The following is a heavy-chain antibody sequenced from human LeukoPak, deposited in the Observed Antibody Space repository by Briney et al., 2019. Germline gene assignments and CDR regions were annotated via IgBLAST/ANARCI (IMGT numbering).Heavy chain of an antibody. V-gene: IGHV4-38-2*02. CDR1: GYSISSDYY. J-gene: IGHJ4*02. Sequence: SETLSLTCTVSGYSISSDYYWGWIRQPPGKGLQWIGTFYHSGITYYNPSLKSRVTISVDTSKNQFSLKLSSVTAADTAVYYCARDRLLWFGELLSGFDYWGQGTLVTVSS. CDR2: FYHSGIT. CDR3: ARDRLLWFGELLSGFDY. D-gene: IGHD3-10*01.